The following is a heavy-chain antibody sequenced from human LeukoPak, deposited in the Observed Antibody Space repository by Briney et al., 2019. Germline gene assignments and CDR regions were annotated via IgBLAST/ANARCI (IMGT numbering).Heavy chain of an antibody. CDR3: ARDAGGFHY. CDR2: INPNSGGT. J-gene: IGHJ4*02. Sequence: ASVKVSCKASGYTFTGYYMHWVRQAPGQRLEWMVWINPNSGGTNYAQKFQGRVTLTTVTSISTAYMVLRRLRSDDTAVTSGARDAGGFHYWAQGTLVTVSS. D-gene: IGHD3-10*01. V-gene: IGHV1-2*02. CDR1: GYTFTGYY.